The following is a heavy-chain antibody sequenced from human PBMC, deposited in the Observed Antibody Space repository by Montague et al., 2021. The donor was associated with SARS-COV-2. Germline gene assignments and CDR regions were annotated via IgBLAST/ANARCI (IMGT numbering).Heavy chain of an antibody. CDR3: ARHGEVATIVGWWFFDL. D-gene: IGHD5-24*01. CDR1: GDSISSSNYC. CDR2: IYYRGST. J-gene: IGHJ2*01. Sequence: SETLSLTCTVSGDSISSSNYCWSWIRQPPGKGLEWIGSIYYRGSTYYNPSLKSRVTISVDTSMNQFSLKLSSVTAADTAVYYCARHGEVATIVGWWFFDLWGRGTLVTVSS. V-gene: IGHV4-39*01.